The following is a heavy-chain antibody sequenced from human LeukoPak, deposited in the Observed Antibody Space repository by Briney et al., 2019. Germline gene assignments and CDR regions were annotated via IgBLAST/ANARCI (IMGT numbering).Heavy chain of an antibody. CDR1: GYTFTSYD. J-gene: IGHJ6*03. CDR2: MNPNSGNT. Sequence: ASVKVSCKASGYTFTSYDINWVRQATGQGLEWMGWMNPNSGNTGYAQKLQGRVTITRNTSISTAYMELSSLRSEDTAVYYCARGTPGATTSYYYYYYMDVWGKGTTVTVSS. V-gene: IGHV1-8*03. D-gene: IGHD5-24*01. CDR3: ARGTPGATTSYYYYYYMDV.